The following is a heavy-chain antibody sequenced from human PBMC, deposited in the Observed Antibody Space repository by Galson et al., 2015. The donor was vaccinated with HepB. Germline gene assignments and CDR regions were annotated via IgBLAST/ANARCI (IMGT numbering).Heavy chain of an antibody. D-gene: IGHD3-10*01. CDR3: ARDPGGAGDYYGMDD. Sequence: SVKVSCKASGGTFSSYAISWVRQAPGQGLEWMGGITPIFGTANYAQKFQGRVTITADESTSTVYMELSRLRSEDTAVYYCARDPGGAGDYYGMDDWAPGTTVAVSS. CDR2: ITPIFGTA. J-gene: IGHJ6*02. CDR1: GGTFSSYA. V-gene: IGHV1-69*13.